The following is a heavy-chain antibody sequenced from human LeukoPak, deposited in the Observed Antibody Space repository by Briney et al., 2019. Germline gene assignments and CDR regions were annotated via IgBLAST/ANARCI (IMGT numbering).Heavy chain of an antibody. CDR2: IIPIFGTA. Sequence: ASVKVSCKASGYTFTGYYMHWVRQAPGQGLEWMGGIIPIFGTANYAQKFQGGVTITADESTSTAYMELSSLRSEDTAVYYCARDYYDSSGPFFYFDYWGQGTLVTVSS. J-gene: IGHJ4*02. D-gene: IGHD3-22*01. CDR1: GYTFTGYY. CDR3: ARDYYDSSGPFFYFDY. V-gene: IGHV1-69*13.